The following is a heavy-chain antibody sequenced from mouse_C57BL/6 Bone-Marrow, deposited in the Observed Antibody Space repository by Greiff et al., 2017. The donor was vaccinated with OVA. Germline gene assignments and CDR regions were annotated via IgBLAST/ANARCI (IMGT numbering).Heavy chain of an antibody. CDR3: ARRYYDYDEGNWYFDV. Sequence: VQLQQSGAELARPGASVKLSCKASGYTFTSYGISWVKQRTGQGLEWIGEIYPRSGNTYYNEKFKGKATLTADKSSSTAYMELRSLTSEDSAVYFCARRYYDYDEGNWYFDVWGTGTTVTVSS. D-gene: IGHD2-4*01. CDR1: GYTFTSYG. J-gene: IGHJ1*03. V-gene: IGHV1-81*01. CDR2: IYPRSGNT.